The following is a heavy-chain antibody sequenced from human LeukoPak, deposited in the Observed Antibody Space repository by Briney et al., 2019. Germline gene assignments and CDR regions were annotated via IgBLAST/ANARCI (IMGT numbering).Heavy chain of an antibody. J-gene: IGHJ3*02. D-gene: IGHD1-26*01. CDR1: GFTLSSYS. V-gene: IGHV3-21*01. CDR2: ISSSSTYI. Sequence: PGGSLRLSCAASGFTLSSYSINWVRQAPGKGLEWVSSISSSSTYIAYADSVEGRFTISRDNAKNSLYLQMNSLRAEDTAVYYCARDQSLWELLRGYDAFDIWGQGTMVTVSS. CDR3: ARDQSLWELLRGYDAFDI.